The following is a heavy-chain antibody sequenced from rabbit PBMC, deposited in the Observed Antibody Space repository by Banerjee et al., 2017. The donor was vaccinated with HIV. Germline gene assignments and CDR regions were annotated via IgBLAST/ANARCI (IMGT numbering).Heavy chain of an antibody. CDR2: IYTGSGST. D-gene: IGHD4-2*01. J-gene: IGHJ4*01. Sequence: QEQLVESGGGLVQPGGSLKLSCKASGFSFSSSYYMCWVRQAPGKGLEWIGCIYTGSGSTYYASWAKGRFTISKTSTTVTLQMTSLTAADTATYFCARDAGYAGSNLWGPGTLVTVS. CDR1: GFSFSSSYY. V-gene: IGHV1S45*01. CDR3: ARDAGYAGSNL.